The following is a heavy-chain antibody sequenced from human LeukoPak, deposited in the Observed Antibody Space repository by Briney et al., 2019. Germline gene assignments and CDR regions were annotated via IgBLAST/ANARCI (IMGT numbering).Heavy chain of an antibody. CDR2: ISYDGSNK. V-gene: IGHV3-30*03. CDR1: GFIFGSYG. Sequence: GGSLRLSCTASGFIFGSYGMHWVRQAPGKGLEWVAVISYDGSNKYYAGSVKGRFTISRDNSKNTLYVQMNSLRAEDTAVYYCARDPAKFWSGHDYWGQGTLVTVSS. D-gene: IGHD3-3*01. CDR3: ARDPAKFWSGHDY. J-gene: IGHJ4*02.